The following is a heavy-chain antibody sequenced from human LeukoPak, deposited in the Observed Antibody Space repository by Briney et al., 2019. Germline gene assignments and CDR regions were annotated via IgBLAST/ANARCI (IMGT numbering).Heavy chain of an antibody. CDR3: ARAAVASPGDV. D-gene: IGHD6-19*01. V-gene: IGHV3-7*04. CDR1: GFTFSSYW. CDR2: IKPDGSEG. Sequence: GGSLRLSCAASGFTFSSYWMAWVRQAPGKGLEWVANIKPDGSEGYYVDSLKGRFTISRDNAENSLFLQMNSLRAGDTAVYYCARAAVASPGDVWGQGTTVTVSS. J-gene: IGHJ6*02.